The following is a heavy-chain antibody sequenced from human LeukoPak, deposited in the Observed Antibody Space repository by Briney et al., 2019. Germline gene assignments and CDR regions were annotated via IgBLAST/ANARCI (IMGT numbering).Heavy chain of an antibody. CDR2: IYTSGST. Sequence: SQTLSLTCTVSGGSISSGSYYWSWIRQPAGKGLEWIGRIYTSGSTNYNPSLKGRVTISVDTSKNQFSLKLSSVTAADTAVYYCARDLSYSSSPHGLNWFDPWGQGTLVTVSS. J-gene: IGHJ5*02. CDR3: ARDLSYSSSPHGLNWFDP. CDR1: GGSISSGSYY. D-gene: IGHD6-6*01. V-gene: IGHV4-61*02.